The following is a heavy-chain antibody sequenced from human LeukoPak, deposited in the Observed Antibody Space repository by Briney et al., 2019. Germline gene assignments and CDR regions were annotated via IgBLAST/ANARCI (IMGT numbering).Heavy chain of an antibody. Sequence: GGSLRLSCAASGFTFSSYWMHWVRQVPGKGLVWVSLINSDGSRTGYADSVKGRFTISRDNAKNTLNLQMNSLRAEDTAVYYCARDLGQYYDTSDNWFDPWGQGTLVTVSS. CDR3: ARDLGQYYDTSDNWFDP. J-gene: IGHJ5*02. V-gene: IGHV3-74*01. D-gene: IGHD3-22*01. CDR2: INSDGSRT. CDR1: GFTFSSYW.